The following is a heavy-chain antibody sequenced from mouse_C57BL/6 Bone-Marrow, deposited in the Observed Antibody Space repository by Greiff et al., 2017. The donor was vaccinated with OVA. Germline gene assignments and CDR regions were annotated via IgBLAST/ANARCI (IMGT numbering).Heavy chain of an antibody. J-gene: IGHJ3*01. V-gene: IGHV1-7*01. CDR1: GYTFTSYW. Sequence: VQLQQSGAELAKPGASVKLSCKASGYTFTSYWMHWVKQRPGQGLEWIGYINPSSGYTKYNQKFKDKATLTADKSSSTAYMQLSSLTYEDSAVYYCARGLSSSYYSNYVGPAYWGQGTLVTVSA. CDR2: INPSSGYT. D-gene: IGHD2-5*01. CDR3: ARGLSSSYYSNYVGPAY.